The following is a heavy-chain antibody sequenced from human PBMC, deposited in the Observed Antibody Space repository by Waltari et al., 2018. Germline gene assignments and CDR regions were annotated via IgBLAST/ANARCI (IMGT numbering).Heavy chain of an antibody. Sequence: VHLVQSGSEVKKPCASVKLSCKASSVTFTSSDTDWVRQAHGQGLEWIVWVNPNSGNTGYEQKFQGRVTITRNNSISTAYMEMSSLRSEDTAVYYCARASSSGPDGFDIWGQGTMVTVSS. V-gene: IGHV1-8*03. CDR3: ARASSSGPDGFDI. CDR1: SVTFTSSD. D-gene: IGHD6-13*01. CDR2: VNPNSGNT. J-gene: IGHJ3*02.